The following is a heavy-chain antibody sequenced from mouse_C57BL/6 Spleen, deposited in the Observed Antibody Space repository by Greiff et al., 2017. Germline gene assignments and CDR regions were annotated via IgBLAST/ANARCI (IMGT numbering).Heavy chain of an antibody. Sequence: QVQLKQPGAELVMPGASVKLSCKASGYTFTSSWMHWVKQRPGQGLEWIGEIDPSDSYTNYNQKFKGKSTLTVDKSSSTAYMQLSSLTSEDSAVYYCARSDGNFDYWGQGTTLTVSS. D-gene: IGHD2-1*01. CDR2: IDPSDSYT. J-gene: IGHJ2*01. CDR1: GYTFTSSW. CDR3: ARSDGNFDY. V-gene: IGHV1-69*01.